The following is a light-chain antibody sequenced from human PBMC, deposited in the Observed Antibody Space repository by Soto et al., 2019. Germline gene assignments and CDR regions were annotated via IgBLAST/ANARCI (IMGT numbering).Light chain of an antibody. V-gene: IGLV2-14*01. Sequence: QSVLTQPASVSGSPGQPITISCTGTSSDVGGYNYVSWYQQHPGKAPKLMIYDVSNRPSGVSNRFSGSKSGNTASLTISGLQAADEADYYCSSYTSSSTLVFGTGTKVTVL. CDR2: DVS. CDR3: SSYTSSSTLV. CDR1: SSDVGGYNY. J-gene: IGLJ1*01.